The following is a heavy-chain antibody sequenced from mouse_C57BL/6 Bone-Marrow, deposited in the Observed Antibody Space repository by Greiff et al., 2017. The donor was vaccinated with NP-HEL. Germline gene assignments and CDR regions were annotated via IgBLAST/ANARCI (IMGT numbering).Heavy chain of an antibody. CDR2: INPSTGGT. CDR3: ARGGNYGSSPYYFDY. V-gene: IGHV1-42*01. CDR1: GYSFTGYY. J-gene: IGHJ2*01. D-gene: IGHD1-1*01. Sequence: EVQLQQSGPELVKPGASVKISCKASGYSFTGYYMNWVKQSPEKSLEWIGEINPSTGGTTYNQKFKAKATLTVDKSSSTAYMQLKSLTSEDSAVYYCARGGNYGSSPYYFDYWGQGTTLTVSS.